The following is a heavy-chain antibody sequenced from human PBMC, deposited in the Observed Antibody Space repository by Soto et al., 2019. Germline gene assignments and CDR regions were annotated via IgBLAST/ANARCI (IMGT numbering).Heavy chain of an antibody. D-gene: IGHD2-21*02. CDR1: GESICSSSYY. J-gene: IGHJ4*02. CDR3: ARQRTTVVTQAYFDH. Sequence: SETLSLTCIVSGESICSSSYYWGWIRQPPGKGLEWIGSIYYSGRTYYNPSFKSRVTISIDTSKNQFSLKLSSVTATDTAVYYCARQRTTVVTQAYFDHWGQGALVTVSS. CDR2: IYYSGRT. V-gene: IGHV4-39*01.